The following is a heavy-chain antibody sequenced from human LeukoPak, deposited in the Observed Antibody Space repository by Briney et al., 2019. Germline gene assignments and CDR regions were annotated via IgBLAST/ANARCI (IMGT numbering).Heavy chain of an antibody. CDR1: GFTFSSYA. CDR3: AKCGDIVVVPAANEESWFDP. J-gene: IGHJ5*02. D-gene: IGHD2-2*01. V-gene: IGHV3-23*01. CDR2: ISGSGGST. Sequence: QPGGSLRLSCAASGFTFSSYAMRWVRQAPGKGLEWVSAISGSGGSTYYADSVKGRFTISRDNSKNTLYLQMNSLRAEDTAVYYCAKCGDIVVVPAANEESWFDPWGQGTLVTVSS.